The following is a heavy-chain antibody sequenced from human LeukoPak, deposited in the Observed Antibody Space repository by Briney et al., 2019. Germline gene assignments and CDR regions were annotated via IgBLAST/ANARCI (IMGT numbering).Heavy chain of an antibody. V-gene: IGHV4-39*01. Sequence: SETLSLTCTVSGGSISNSSSYWGWSRQPPGKGLEWIGSIYYSGSTYYNPSLKSRVTISVDTSKNQFSRKLSSVTAADTAVYYCARHSQVGIFYFDYWGQGTLVTVSS. CDR2: IYYSGST. D-gene: IGHD1-26*01. J-gene: IGHJ4*02. CDR1: GGSISNSSSY. CDR3: ARHSQVGIFYFDY.